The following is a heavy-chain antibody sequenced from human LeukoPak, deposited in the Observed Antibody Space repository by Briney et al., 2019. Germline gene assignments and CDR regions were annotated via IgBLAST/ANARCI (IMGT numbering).Heavy chain of an antibody. CDR1: GGSISSHY. CDR3: ARSYGDYERDAFDI. Sequence: PSETLSLTCTVSGGSISSHYWSWIRRPPGKGLEWIGHTYYSGSTNYNPSLKSRVTISVDTSKNQFSLKLSSVTAADTAVYYCARSYGDYERDAFDIWGQGTMVTVSS. D-gene: IGHD4-17*01. J-gene: IGHJ3*02. V-gene: IGHV4-59*11. CDR2: TYYSGST.